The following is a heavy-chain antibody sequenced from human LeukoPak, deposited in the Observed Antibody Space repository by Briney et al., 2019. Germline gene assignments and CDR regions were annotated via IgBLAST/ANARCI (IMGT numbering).Heavy chain of an antibody. CDR3: VRSGYGGYLDY. V-gene: IGHV6-1*01. CDR2: TYYRSKWFN. CDR1: GDSVSSINAA. Sequence: SQTLSLTCAISGDSVSSINAAWNWIRQSPSSGLEWLGRTYYRSKWFNHYAVFVKSRITINPDTSRNQFSLQLNSVTPDDTAVYYCVRSGYGGYLDYWGQGTLVTVSS. D-gene: IGHD5-12*01. J-gene: IGHJ4*02.